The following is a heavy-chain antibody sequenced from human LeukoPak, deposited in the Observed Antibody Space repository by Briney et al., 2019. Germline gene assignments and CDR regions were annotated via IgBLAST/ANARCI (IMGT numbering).Heavy chain of an antibody. J-gene: IGHJ4*02. Sequence: GGSLRLSCAASGFTFSSYSMKWVRQAPGKGLEWVSSISSSSSYIYYADSVKGRFTISRDNAKNSLYLQMNSLRVEDTAVYYCARQNGDYEAALFFDYWGQETLVTVSS. V-gene: IGHV3-21*01. D-gene: IGHD4-17*01. CDR1: GFTFSSYS. CDR3: ARQNGDYEAALFFDY. CDR2: ISSSSSYI.